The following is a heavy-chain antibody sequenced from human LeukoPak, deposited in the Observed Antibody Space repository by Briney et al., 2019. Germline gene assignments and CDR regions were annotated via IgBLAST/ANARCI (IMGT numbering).Heavy chain of an antibody. Sequence: PGGSLRLSCAASGFTFSSYWMSWVRQAPGKGLEWVANIKQDGSEKYYVDSVKGRFTISRDNAKNSLYLQMNSLRAEDTAVYYCARARFTITFGGVIVFPDAFDIWGQGTMVTVSS. D-gene: IGHD3-16*02. CDR1: GFTFSSYW. J-gene: IGHJ3*02. CDR2: IKQDGSEK. CDR3: ARARFTITFGGVIVFPDAFDI. V-gene: IGHV3-7*01.